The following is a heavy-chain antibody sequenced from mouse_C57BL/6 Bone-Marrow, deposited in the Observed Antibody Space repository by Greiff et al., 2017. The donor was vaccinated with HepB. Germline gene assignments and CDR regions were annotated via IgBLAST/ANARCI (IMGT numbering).Heavy chain of an antibody. D-gene: IGHD2-3*01. CDR3: ASPDGYYVAWFAY. CDR2: INPNNGGT. Sequence: VQLKQSGPELVKPGASVKMSCKASGYTFTDYNMHWVKQSHGKSLEWIGYINPNNGGTSYNQKFKGKATLTVNKSSSTAYMELRSLTSEDSAVYYCASPDGYYVAWFAYWGQGTLVTVSA. V-gene: IGHV1-22*01. CDR1: GYTFTDYN. J-gene: IGHJ3*01.